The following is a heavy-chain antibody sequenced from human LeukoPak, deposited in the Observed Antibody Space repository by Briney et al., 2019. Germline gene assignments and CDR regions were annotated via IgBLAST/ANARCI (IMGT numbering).Heavy chain of an antibody. CDR1: GYTFTGYY. J-gene: IGHJ4*02. D-gene: IGHD2-2*01. CDR2: INPNSGGT. V-gene: IGHV1-2*02. Sequence: GASVKVSCTASGYTFTGYYMHWVRQAPGQGLEWMGWINPNSGGTNYAQKFQGRVTMTRDTSISTAYMELSRLRSDDTAVYYCAILGDIVVVPAAPYLDYWGQGTLVTVSS. CDR3: AILGDIVVVPAAPYLDY.